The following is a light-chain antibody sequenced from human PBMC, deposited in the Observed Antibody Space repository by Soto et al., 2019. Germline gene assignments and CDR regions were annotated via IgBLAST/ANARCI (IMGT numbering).Light chain of an antibody. Sequence: QSALTQPASVSGSPGQSITISCTGTSSDIGGYNFVSWYQQHPGKAPKLLIHEVNNRPSGVSIRFSGSKSGNTASLPISALQAEDEAAYYCSSDTSSSTLIFGGGTQLTVL. CDR1: SSDIGGYNF. V-gene: IGLV2-14*01. CDR2: EVN. CDR3: SSDTSSSTLI. J-gene: IGLJ7*01.